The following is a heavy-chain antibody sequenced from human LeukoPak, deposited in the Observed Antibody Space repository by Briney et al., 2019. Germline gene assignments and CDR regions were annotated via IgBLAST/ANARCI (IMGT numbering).Heavy chain of an antibody. CDR3: ASTFPYCSDGSCAL. Sequence: PGGSLRLSCAASGLTFSSYWMSWVRQAPGKGLEWVANIDQDGNHENYVGSVKGRFSISRDNAKNSLFLQMHSLRAEDTAVYYCASTFPYCSDGSCALGGQGTLVTVSS. CDR2: IDQDGNHE. CDR1: GLTFSSYW. D-gene: IGHD2-15*01. J-gene: IGHJ4*02. V-gene: IGHV3-7*01.